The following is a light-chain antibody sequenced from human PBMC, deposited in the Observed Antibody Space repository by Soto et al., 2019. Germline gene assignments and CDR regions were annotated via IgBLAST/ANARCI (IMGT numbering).Light chain of an antibody. J-gene: IGKJ1*01. V-gene: IGKV1D-12*01. CDR2: TAS. CDR1: QGISRM. CDR3: QQGYNFPRT. Sequence: DIQMTQSPSSVSASVGDRVSITCRASQGISRMLAWYQQKPGEAPKLLIYTASSLLSGVPARCSGSGSGTYFTFTITSLQREDFSTFYCQQGYNFPRTFGQGTKGEIK.